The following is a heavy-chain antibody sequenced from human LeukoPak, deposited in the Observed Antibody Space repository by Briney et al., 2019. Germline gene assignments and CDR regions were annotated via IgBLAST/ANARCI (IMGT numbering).Heavy chain of an antibody. J-gene: IGHJ4*02. CDR2: NYPGDSDT. CDR1: GYSFTTYW. D-gene: IGHD3-3*01. CDR3: ARRSGGTSDY. V-gene: IGHV5-51*01. Sequence: GESLKISCKGSGYSFTTYWIGWVRQMPGKGLEWMGTNYPGDSDTKYSPSFQGQVTILGDKSISTAYLQWSSLKASDTAVYYCARRSGGTSDYWGQGTLVTVSS.